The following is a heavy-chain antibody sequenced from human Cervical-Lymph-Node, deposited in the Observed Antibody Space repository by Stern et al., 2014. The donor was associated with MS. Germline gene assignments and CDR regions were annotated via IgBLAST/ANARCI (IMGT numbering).Heavy chain of an antibody. V-gene: IGHV3-72*01. CDR3: ATEGDSSSTKFDY. Sequence: EVQLVESGGGLVQPGGSLRLSCAASGLTFSEYYMDWVRQAPGKGLEWVGRSRNKAERYTTEYAASVKGRFTISRDESKNSLHLQMNRLKTEDTAVYYCATEGDSSSTKFDYWGQGTLVTVSS. CDR2: SRNKAERYTT. CDR1: GLTFSEYY. J-gene: IGHJ4*02. D-gene: IGHD6-6*01.